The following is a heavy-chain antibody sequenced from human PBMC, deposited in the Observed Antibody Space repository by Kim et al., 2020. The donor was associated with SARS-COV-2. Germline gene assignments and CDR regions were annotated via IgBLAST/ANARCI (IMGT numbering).Heavy chain of an antibody. V-gene: IGHV4-39*01. Sequence: SETLSLTCTVSGGSISSSSYYWGWIRQPPGKGLEWIGSIYYSGSTYYNPSLKSRVTISVDTSKNQFSLKLSSVTAADTAVYYCATCSEDSGYDSYMDVWGQGTTVTVSS. CDR2: IYYSGST. CDR3: ATCSEDSGYDSYMDV. CDR1: GGSISSSSYY. D-gene: IGHD5-12*01. J-gene: IGHJ6*02.